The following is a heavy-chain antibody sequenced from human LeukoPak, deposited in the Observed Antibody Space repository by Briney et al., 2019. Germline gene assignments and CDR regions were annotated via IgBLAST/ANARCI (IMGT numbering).Heavy chain of an antibody. CDR3: ARSIAGVVPAAILENYYYYYGVDV. Sequence: GGSLRLSCAASGFTFSSYSMNWVRQAPGKGLEWVSYISSSSSTIYYADSVMGRFTISRDNAKNSLYLQMNSLRAEDTAVYYCARSIAGVVPAAILENYYYYYGVDVWGQGTTVTVSS. V-gene: IGHV3-48*01. J-gene: IGHJ6*02. CDR1: GFTFSSYS. CDR2: ISSSSSTI. D-gene: IGHD2-2*01.